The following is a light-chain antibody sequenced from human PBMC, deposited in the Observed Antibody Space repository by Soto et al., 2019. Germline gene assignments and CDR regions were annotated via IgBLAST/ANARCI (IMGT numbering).Light chain of an antibody. J-gene: IGLJ1*01. CDR1: SSDVGGYNY. Sequence: QSALTQPASVSGSPGQSITISCTGTSSDVGGYNYVSWYQQHPGKAPKLIIYEVSNRPSGAPNRFSGSKSGNTASLTISGLQAEDEADYYCSSYTSSSTYVFGTGTKVTVL. V-gene: IGLV2-14*01. CDR3: SSYTSSSTYV. CDR2: EVS.